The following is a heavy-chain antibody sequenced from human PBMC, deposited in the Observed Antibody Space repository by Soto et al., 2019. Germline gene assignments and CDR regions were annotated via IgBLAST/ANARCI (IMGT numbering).Heavy chain of an antibody. V-gene: IGHV4-61*05. D-gene: IGHD5-12*01. CDR3: ARYSGYDPSYFDY. CDR1: DGSIRSSSYY. Sequence: SETLCLTSTVSDGSIRSSSYYWSWIRQPPGKGLERIGYIYYSGSTNYNTSLKSRVTISVDTSKNQFSLKLSSVTAADTAVYSSARYSGYDPSYFDYWGQGTLVTVYS. J-gene: IGHJ4*02. CDR2: IYYSGST.